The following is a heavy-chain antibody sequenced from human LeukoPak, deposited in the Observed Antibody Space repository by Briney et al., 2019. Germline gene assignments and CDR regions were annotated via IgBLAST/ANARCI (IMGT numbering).Heavy chain of an antibody. J-gene: IGHJ4*02. Sequence: ASVKVSCKASGYTFTSYGISWVRQAPGQGLEWMGWISAYNGNTNYAQKLQGRVTMTTDTSTSTAYMELRSLRSDDTAVYYCASGPLGVPLPSSDYWGQGTLVTVSS. CDR2: ISAYNGNT. CDR1: GYTFTSYG. CDR3: ASGPLGVPLPSSDY. V-gene: IGHV1-18*01. D-gene: IGHD3-16*01.